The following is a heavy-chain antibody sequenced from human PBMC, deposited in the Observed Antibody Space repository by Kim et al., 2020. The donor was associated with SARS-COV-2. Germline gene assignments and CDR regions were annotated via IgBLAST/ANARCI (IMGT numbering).Heavy chain of an antibody. CDR2: SRHSPRNYTT. Sequence: GGSLRLSCAASGFTLSDYFMDWVRQVPGKGLEWIGRSRHSPRNYTTDYAASVQGRFTVARDDSKTSLHLLMTSLQTEDTALYYCVRGHKSFDLWGQGTLVSVSS. V-gene: IGHV3-72*01. CDR1: GFTLSDYF. CDR3: VRGHKSFDL. J-gene: IGHJ5*02.